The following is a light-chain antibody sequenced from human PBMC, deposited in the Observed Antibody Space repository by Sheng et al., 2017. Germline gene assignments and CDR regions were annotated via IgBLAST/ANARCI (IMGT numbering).Light chain of an antibody. CDR1: QSVSSSR. CDR2: GAA. J-gene: IGKJ1*01. V-gene: IGKV3-20*01. CDR3: QQYGDLPWT. Sequence: EIVLTQSPATLSLSPGERATLSCRASQSVSSSRLAWYQQTPGQAPRLLILGAANRATGIPDRFSGSGSATDFTLTINRLEAEDFAVYYCQQYGDLPWTFGRRD.